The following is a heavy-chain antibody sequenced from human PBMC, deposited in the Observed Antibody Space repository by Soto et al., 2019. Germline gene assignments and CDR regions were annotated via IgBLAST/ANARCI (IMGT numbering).Heavy chain of an antibody. D-gene: IGHD3-10*01. CDR3: GTRPGGGGY. V-gene: IGHV3-53*01. CDR2: IYSGGYT. J-gene: IGHJ4*02. CDR1: GFTVSNNY. Sequence: EVQLVESGGGLIQPGGSLRLSCAVSGFTVSNNYMSWVRQAPGKGLEGVSVIYSGGYTAYGDSVKGRFTISRDNSKNTTFLQMKTMAAADRAGFSGGTRPGGGGYWGQGTLVTVSS.